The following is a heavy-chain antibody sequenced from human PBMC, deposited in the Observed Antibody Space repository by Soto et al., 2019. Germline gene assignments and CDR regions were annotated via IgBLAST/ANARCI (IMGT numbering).Heavy chain of an antibody. J-gene: IGHJ6*02. Sequence: GASVKVSCKASGYTFTTYSMHWVPQAPGQRLEWMGWIHAGNGNTEHSQKFQGRVTITRDTSASTAYLELGSLRSEDTAVYYCARAACSSTSCYNYYAYGMDVWGQGTAVTVSS. V-gene: IGHV1-3*01. CDR2: IHAGNGNT. D-gene: IGHD2-2*01. CDR3: ARAACSSTSCYNYYAYGMDV. CDR1: GYTFTTYS.